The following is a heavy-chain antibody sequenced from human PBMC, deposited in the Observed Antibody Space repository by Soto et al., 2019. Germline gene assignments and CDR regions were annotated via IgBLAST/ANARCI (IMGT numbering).Heavy chain of an antibody. Sequence: GSLRLSCAASGFTFSSYWMHWVRQAPGKGLVWVSRIDSDGSSTIYADSVKGRFTISRDNAKNTLYLQMNSLRAEDTAVYYCARGHCSGGRCHWEKDPDYWGQGTLVTVSS. J-gene: IGHJ4*02. V-gene: IGHV3-74*01. CDR2: IDSDGSST. CDR1: GFTFSSYW. D-gene: IGHD2-15*01. CDR3: ARGHCSGGRCHWEKDPDY.